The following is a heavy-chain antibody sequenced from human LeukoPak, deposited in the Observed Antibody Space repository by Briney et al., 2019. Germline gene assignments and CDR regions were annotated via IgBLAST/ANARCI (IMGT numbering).Heavy chain of an antibody. CDR3: ARDGGSAWFLDY. V-gene: IGHV3-11*04. J-gene: IGHJ4*02. CDR2: ISSSGNTT. D-gene: IGHD6-19*01. Sequence: GGSLRLSCAASGFTFSDNYMSWIRQAPGKGLEWVSYISSSGNTTKNADSVKGRFTITRVNAKNSLYLQMNSLRAEDTAVYYCARDGGSAWFLDYWGQGTLVIVSS. CDR1: GFTFSDNY.